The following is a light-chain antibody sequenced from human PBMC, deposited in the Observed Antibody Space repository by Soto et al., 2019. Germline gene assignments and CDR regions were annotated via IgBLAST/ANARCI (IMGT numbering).Light chain of an antibody. CDR1: QDIAIY. V-gene: IGKV1-9*01. J-gene: IGKJ4*01. CDR3: QQLRLYPST. Sequence: IQLTQSPSSLSAAVGHTGNITCRSSQDIAIYLAWYQQKPGEAPKLLIYAASTLYGGVPSRFSGSGSGTDFALTITSLQAEDFATYSCQQLRLYPSTFGGGTKVDIK. CDR2: AAS.